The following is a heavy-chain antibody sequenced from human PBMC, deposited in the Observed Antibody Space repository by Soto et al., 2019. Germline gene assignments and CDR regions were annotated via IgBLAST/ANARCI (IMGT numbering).Heavy chain of an antibody. Sequence: GGSLRLSCAASGFTFSSYSMNWVRQAPGKGLEWVSYISSSSTIYYADSVKGRFTISRDNAKNSLYLQMNSLRAEDTAVYYCARTAGTWWFDPWGQGTLVTVSS. CDR3: ARTAGTWWFDP. V-gene: IGHV3-48*01. CDR1: GFTFSSYS. CDR2: ISSSSTI. J-gene: IGHJ5*02. D-gene: IGHD6-13*01.